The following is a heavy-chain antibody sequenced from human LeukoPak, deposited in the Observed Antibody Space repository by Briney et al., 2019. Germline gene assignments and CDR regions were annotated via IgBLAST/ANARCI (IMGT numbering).Heavy chain of an antibody. D-gene: IGHD6-19*01. V-gene: IGHV4-39*07. J-gene: IGHJ4*02. Sequence: SETLSLTCTVSGASISSSSFYCGWIRQPPGKGLEWIGRIYTSGSTDYNPSLKSRVTMSVDTSKNRFSLKLSSVTAADTAVYYCAKSSEVAGTEFDYWGQGTLVTVSS. CDR1: GASISSSSFY. CDR2: IYTSGST. CDR3: AKSSEVAGTEFDY.